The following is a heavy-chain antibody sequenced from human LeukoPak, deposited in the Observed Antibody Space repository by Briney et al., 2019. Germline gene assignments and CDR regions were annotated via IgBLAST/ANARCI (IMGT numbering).Heavy chain of an antibody. CDR3: AKPSHLNYDFQH. CDR1: GFTFSSYA. J-gene: IGHJ1*01. V-gene: IGHV3-23*01. Sequence: GGSLRLSCAASGFTFSSYAMSWVRRAPGKGLEWVSAISGSGGSTYYADSVKGRFTISRDNSKNTLYLQMNSLRAEDTAVYYCAKPSHLNYDFQHWGQGTLVTVSS. CDR2: ISGSGGST. D-gene: IGHD3-3*01.